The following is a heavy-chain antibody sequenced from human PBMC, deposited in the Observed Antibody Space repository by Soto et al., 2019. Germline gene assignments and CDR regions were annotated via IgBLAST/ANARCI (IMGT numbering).Heavy chain of an antibody. J-gene: IGHJ6*02. CDR1: GGSFSGYY. CDR2: INHSGGT. Sequence: PSETRSLTCAVYGGSFSGYYWSWIRQPPGKGLEWIGEINHSGGTNYNPSLKSRVTISVDTSKNQFSLKLSSATAADTAVYYCRQQQLVLSRGYCYYGMDVWGQGTTVTVSS. D-gene: IGHD6-13*01. V-gene: IGHV4-34*01. CDR3: RQQQLVLSRGYCYYGMDV.